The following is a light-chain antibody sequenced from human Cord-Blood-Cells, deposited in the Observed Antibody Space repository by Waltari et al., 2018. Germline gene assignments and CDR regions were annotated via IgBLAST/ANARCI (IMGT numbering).Light chain of an antibody. V-gene: IGKV1-5*01. CDR3: QQYNSYWT. J-gene: IGKJ1*01. CDR1: QSISSW. CDR2: DAS. Sequence: QMTQSPSTLSASVGDRVNITCRASQSISSWLAWYQQKPGKAPKLLIYDASSLESGVPSRFSGSGSGTEFTLTISSLQPDDFATYYCQQYNSYWTFGQGTKVEIK.